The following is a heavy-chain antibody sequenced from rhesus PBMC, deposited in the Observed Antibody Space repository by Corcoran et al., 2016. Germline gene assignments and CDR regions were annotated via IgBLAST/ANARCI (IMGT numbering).Heavy chain of an antibody. V-gene: IGHV4-147*01. Sequence: QVQLQESGPGLVKPSETLSLTCAVSGYSISSNYWSWIRQPPGKGLEWIGYIYGSSGSTYYNPSLDSRVTVSPDTSKHRFSLKLSSVTAADTAVYCCTGFRNSVGFDYWGQRVLVTVSS. J-gene: IGHJ4*01. CDR2: IYGSSGST. D-gene: IGHD5-24*01. CDR1: GYSISSNY. CDR3: TGFRNSVGFDY.